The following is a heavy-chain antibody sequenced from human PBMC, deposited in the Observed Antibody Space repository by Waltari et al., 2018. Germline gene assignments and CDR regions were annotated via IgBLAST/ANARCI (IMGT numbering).Heavy chain of an antibody. V-gene: IGHV3-23*01. CDR1: GFTFSSYA. J-gene: IGHJ4*02. CDR3: AKPTLTTVVTS. CDR2: ISGSGGST. D-gene: IGHD4-17*01. Sequence: EVQLLEPGGGLVQPGGYLRLSCAASGFTFSSYACRRVSQAPGKGLEWVSAISGSGGSTYYADSVKGRFTISRDNSKNMLYLQMNSLRAEDTAVYYCAKPTLTTVVTSWGQGTLVTVSS.